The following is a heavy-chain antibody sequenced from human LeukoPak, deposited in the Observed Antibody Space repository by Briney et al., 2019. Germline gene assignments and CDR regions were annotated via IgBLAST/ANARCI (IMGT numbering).Heavy chain of an antibody. D-gene: IGHD3-10*02. CDR3: ASMSAYFYYMDV. CDR1: GNSINSGYY. V-gene: IGHV4-38-2*01. CDR2: IYYSGST. Sequence: SETLSLTCAVSGNSINSGYYWGWIRQPPGKGLEWIGSIYYSGSTYYNPSLKSRVTISVDTSKNQFSLKLSSVTAADTAVYYCASMSAYFYYMDVWGKGTTVTVSS. J-gene: IGHJ6*03.